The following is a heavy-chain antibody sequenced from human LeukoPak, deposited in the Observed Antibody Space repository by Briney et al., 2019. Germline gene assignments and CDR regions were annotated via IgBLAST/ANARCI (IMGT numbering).Heavy chain of an antibody. CDR3: ARDRLAYNWNYMILDP. J-gene: IGHJ5*02. CDR1: GFTFSSYS. D-gene: IGHD1-7*01. CDR2: ISSSSSYI. V-gene: IGHV3-21*01. Sequence: GGSLRLSCAASGFTFSSYSMNWVRQAPGKGLEWVSSISSSSSYIYYADSVKGRFTTSRDNAKNSLYLQMNSLRAEDTAVYYCARDRLAYNWNYMILDPWGQGTLVTVSS.